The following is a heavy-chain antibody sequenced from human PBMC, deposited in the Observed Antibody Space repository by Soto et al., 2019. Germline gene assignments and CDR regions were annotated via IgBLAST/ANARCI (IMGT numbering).Heavy chain of an antibody. CDR3: ARQVFGVVFTSSLDY. CDR1: GGTFSSYA. Sequence: GASVKVSCKASGGTFSSYAISWVRQAPGQGLEWMGGIIPIFGTANYAQKFQGRVTITADESTSTAYMELSSLRSEDTAVYYCARQVFGVVFTSSLDYWGQGTLVTVSS. J-gene: IGHJ4*02. D-gene: IGHD3-3*01. CDR2: IIPIFGTA. V-gene: IGHV1-69*13.